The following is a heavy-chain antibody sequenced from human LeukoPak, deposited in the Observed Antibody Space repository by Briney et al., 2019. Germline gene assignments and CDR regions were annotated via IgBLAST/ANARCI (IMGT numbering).Heavy chain of an antibody. CDR3: ARRVVNNRNWYFDL. CDR1: GYSFTRNW. D-gene: IGHD4-23*01. Sequence: KDGESPKISCKGSGYSFTRNWIGWVRQMPGKGLEWMAIIYPGDSDTRYSPSFQGQVTISADKSINTAYLQWSSLKASDTAMYYCARRVVNNRNWYFDLWGRGTLVTVSS. V-gene: IGHV5-51*01. CDR2: IYPGDSDT. J-gene: IGHJ2*01.